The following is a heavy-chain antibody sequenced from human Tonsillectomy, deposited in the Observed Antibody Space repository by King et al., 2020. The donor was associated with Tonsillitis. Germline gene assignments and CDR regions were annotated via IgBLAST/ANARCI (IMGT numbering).Heavy chain of an antibody. J-gene: IGHJ5*02. Sequence: VQLVESGAEVKKPGASVKVSCKASGFSLTDQYMHWVRQAPGQGYEWMGWINPNSGDTNYAQKFQGKVTMTRDTSINTIYMELSSLRSDDTAMYFCARGVFIQNVVDWFDPGGQGTLVTVSS. CDR3: ARGVFIQNVVDWFDP. CDR2: INPNSGDT. V-gene: IGHV1-2*02. CDR1: GFSLTDQY. D-gene: IGHD2-21*01.